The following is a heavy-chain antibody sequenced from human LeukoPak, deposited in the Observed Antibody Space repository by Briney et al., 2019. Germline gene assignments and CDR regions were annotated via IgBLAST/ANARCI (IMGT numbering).Heavy chain of an antibody. CDR1: GFTFSDYY. CDR3: AKRAWKGGAFDI. CDR2: ISSSGSTI. D-gene: IGHD1-1*01. J-gene: IGHJ3*02. Sequence: GGSLRLSCAASGFTFSDYYMSWIRQAPGKGLEWVSYISSSGSTIYYADSVKGRYTISRDNAKNSLYLQMNSLRAEDTAVYYCAKRAWKGGAFDIWGQGTMVTVSS. V-gene: IGHV3-11*01.